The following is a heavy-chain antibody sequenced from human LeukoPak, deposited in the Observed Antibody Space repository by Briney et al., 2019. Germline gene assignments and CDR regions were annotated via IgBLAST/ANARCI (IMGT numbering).Heavy chain of an antibody. Sequence: GGSRRLSCAASGFTFSNYWMHWVRQVPGKGLVWVSRINPSGSSTTYADSVKGRFTISRDNAKNMLYLQMDSLRAEDTGIYYCARSNQADDYWGQGTLVTVSS. CDR1: GFTFSNYW. CDR2: INPSGSST. CDR3: ARSNQADDY. V-gene: IGHV3-74*01. J-gene: IGHJ4*02. D-gene: IGHD1-14*01.